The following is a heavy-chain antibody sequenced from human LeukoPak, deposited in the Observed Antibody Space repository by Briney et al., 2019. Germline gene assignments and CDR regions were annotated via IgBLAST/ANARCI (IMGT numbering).Heavy chain of an antibody. CDR1: GGSISSYY. Sequence: SETLSLTCTVSGGSISSYYWSWIRQPPGKGLEWIGYIYYSGSTNYNPSLKSRVTISVDTSKNQFSLKMRSVTAADTAVYYCARHSASFCIDYWGQGTLVTVSS. V-gene: IGHV4-59*08. D-gene: IGHD1-14*01. CDR2: IYYSGST. J-gene: IGHJ4*02. CDR3: ARHSASFCIDY.